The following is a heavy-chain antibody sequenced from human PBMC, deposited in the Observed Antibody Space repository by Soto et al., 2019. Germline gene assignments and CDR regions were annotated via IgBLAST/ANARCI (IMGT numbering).Heavy chain of an antibody. J-gene: IGHJ3*02. Sequence: QVQLVESGGGVVQPGRSLRLSCAASGFTFSSYGMHWVRQAPGKGLEWVAVISYDGSNKYYADSVKGRFTISRDNSKNTMHLQMNSLRAEDTAVYYCAKLHYDSSGYPLSPPGAFDIWGQGTMVTVSS. CDR2: ISYDGSNK. CDR3: AKLHYDSSGYPLSPPGAFDI. CDR1: GFTFSSYG. V-gene: IGHV3-30*18. D-gene: IGHD3-22*01.